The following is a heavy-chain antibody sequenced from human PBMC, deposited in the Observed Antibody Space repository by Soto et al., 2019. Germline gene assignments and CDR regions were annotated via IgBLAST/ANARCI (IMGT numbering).Heavy chain of an antibody. CDR3: ARQATYYDILSGYYFDY. CDR2: ISPGDSDT. Sequence: PGESLKISCKGSGYTFSSYRIGWVRQVPGKGLEWMGIISPGDSDTKYSQSFQGQVTISADKSISTAYLQWNSLKASDTAMYYCARQATYYDILSGYYFDYWGQGTLVTVSS. J-gene: IGHJ4*02. V-gene: IGHV5-51*01. CDR1: GYTFSSYR. D-gene: IGHD3-9*01.